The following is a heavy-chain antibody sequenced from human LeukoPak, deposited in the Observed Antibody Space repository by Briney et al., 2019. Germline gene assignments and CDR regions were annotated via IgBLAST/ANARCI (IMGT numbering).Heavy chain of an antibody. V-gene: IGHV3-23*01. CDR3: ARDSSQFGSGSYH. CDR1: GFTFSSYA. J-gene: IGHJ4*02. Sequence: GGSLRLSCAASGFTFSSYAMSWVRQAPGKGLEWVSAISGSGGSTYYADSVKGRFTISRDNSKNTLFLQVTSLRVEDTAVYYCARDSSQFGSGSYHWGQVTLVTVSS. D-gene: IGHD3-10*01. CDR2: ISGSGGST.